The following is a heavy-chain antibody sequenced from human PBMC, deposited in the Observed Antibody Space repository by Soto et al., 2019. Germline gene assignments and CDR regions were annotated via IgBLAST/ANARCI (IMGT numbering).Heavy chain of an antibody. V-gene: IGHV3-7*01. CDR1: GFTFSSYW. CDR2: IKQDGSEK. CDR3: ARFPTTVTTLGYYYYYYMDV. J-gene: IGHJ6*03. Sequence: GGSLRLSCAASGFTFSSYWMSWVRQAPGKGLEWVANIKQDGSEKYYVDSVKGRFTISRDNAKNSLYLQMNSLRAEDTAVYYCARFPTTVTTLGYYYYYYMDVWGKGTTVTVSS. D-gene: IGHD4-17*01.